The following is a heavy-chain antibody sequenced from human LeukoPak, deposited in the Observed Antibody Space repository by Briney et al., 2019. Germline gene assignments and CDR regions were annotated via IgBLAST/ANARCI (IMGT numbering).Heavy chain of an antibody. Sequence: SETLSLTCTVSGGSISSYYWSWVRQPPGKGLEWIGYIYYSGSTNYNPSLKSRVTISVETSKNQFSLKLSSLPAADPACFYLARGGPYDILTGYRRGAFDIWGQGTMVTVSS. CDR3: ARGGPYDILTGYRRGAFDI. D-gene: IGHD3-9*01. J-gene: IGHJ3*02. CDR2: IYYSGST. V-gene: IGHV4-59*01. CDR1: GGSISSYY.